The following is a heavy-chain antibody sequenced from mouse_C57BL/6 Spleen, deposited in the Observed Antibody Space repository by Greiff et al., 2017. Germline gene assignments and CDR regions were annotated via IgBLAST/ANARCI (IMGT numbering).Heavy chain of an antibody. D-gene: IGHD2-5*01. J-gene: IGHJ2*01. CDR2: IWRGGST. V-gene: IGHV2-2*01. CDR1: GFSLTSYG. Sequence: QVQLKQSGPGLVQPSQSLSITCTVSGFSLTSYGVHWVRQSPGKGLEWLGVIWRGGSTDYNAAFISRLSISKDNSKSQVFFKMNSLQADDTAIYYCASDAYYSNYEDYFDYGGQGTTLTVSS. CDR3: ASDAYYSNYEDYFDY.